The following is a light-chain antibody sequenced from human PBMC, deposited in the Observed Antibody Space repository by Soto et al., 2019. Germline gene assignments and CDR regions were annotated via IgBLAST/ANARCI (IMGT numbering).Light chain of an antibody. V-gene: IGLV1-51*01. CDR3: GTWDNTLSAGV. CDR2: DSN. Sequence: QSVLTQPPSVSAAPGQKVTISCSGSSSNIGKNFVSWYQQVPGTAPRLLIYDSNKRPSGIPDRFSGSNSDTSATLGITGLQTGDEADYYCGTWDNTLSAGVFGGGTKHTVL. J-gene: IGLJ3*02. CDR1: SSNIGKNF.